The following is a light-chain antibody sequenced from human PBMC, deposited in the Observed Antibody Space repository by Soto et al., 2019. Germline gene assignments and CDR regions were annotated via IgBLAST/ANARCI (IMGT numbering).Light chain of an antibody. CDR3: QQYGRSLSFT. Sequence: EIVLTQSPGTLSLSPGERATLSCRASQSVSSTYIARYQQKPGRAPRLLIYGASSRATGIPDRFSGSGSGTDLALTISRLEPEDFAVYFCQQYGRSLSFTFGQGTKVEIK. V-gene: IGKV3-20*01. CDR2: GAS. J-gene: IGKJ2*01. CDR1: QSVSSTY.